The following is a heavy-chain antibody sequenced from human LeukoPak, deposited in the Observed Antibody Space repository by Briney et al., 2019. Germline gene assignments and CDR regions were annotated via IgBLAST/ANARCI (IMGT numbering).Heavy chain of an antibody. D-gene: IGHD6-19*01. CDR2: INSDGSST. J-gene: IGHJ5*02. CDR1: GFTFSSYW. CDR3: ARDIAVAGLHWFDP. V-gene: IGHV3-74*01. Sequence: PGGSLRLSCAASGFTFSSYWMHWVRRAPGKGLVWVSRINSDGSSTSYADSVKGRFTISRGNAKNTLYLQMNSLRAEDTAVYYCARDIAVAGLHWFDPWGQGTLVTVSS.